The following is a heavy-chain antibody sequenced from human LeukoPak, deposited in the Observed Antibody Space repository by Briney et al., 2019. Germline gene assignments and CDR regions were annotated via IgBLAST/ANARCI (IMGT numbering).Heavy chain of an antibody. CDR1: GFTFSSYG. Sequence: GGSLRLSCAASGFTFSSYGMHWVRQAPGKGLEWVAFIRYDGSNKYYADSVKGRFTISRDNSKNTLYLQMNSLRAEDTAVYYCAKVGQWLAIPYYYYYMDVWGKGTTVTVSS. CDR3: AKVGQWLAIPYYYYYMDV. CDR2: IRYDGSNK. D-gene: IGHD6-19*01. J-gene: IGHJ6*03. V-gene: IGHV3-30*02.